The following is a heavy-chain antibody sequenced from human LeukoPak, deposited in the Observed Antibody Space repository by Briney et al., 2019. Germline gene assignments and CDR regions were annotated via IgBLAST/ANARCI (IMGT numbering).Heavy chain of an antibody. D-gene: IGHD6-19*01. CDR2: INPNSGGT. CDR1: GYTFTGYY. CDR3: ARDSGSGWSGVDY. J-gene: IGHJ4*02. Sequence: ASVKVSCKASGYTFTGYYMHWVRQAPGQGLEWMGWINPNSGGTNYAQKFQGRVTMTRDTSISTAYMELSSLRSEDTAVYYCARDSGSGWSGVDYWGQGTLVTVSS. V-gene: IGHV1-2*02.